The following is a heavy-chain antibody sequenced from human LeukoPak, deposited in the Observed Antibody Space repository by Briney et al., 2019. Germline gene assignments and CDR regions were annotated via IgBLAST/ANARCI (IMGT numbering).Heavy chain of an antibody. CDR2: IIPILGIA. J-gene: IGHJ4*02. V-gene: IGHV1-69*04. CDR3: ARGRFIVASAFDY. CDR1: GGTFSSYA. Sequence: AASVKVSCKASGGTFSSYAISWVRQAPGQGLEWMGRIIPILGIANYAQKFQGRVTITADKSTSTAYMELSSLRSEDTAVYYCARGRFIVASAFDYWGQGTLVTVSS. D-gene: IGHD3-22*01.